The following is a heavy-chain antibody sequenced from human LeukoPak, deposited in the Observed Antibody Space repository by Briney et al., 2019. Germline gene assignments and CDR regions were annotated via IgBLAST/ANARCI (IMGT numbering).Heavy chain of an antibody. J-gene: IGHJ4*02. CDR2: IWNAGTNT. CDR1: GFSFSTYG. D-gene: IGHD3-16*01. V-gene: IGHV3-33*01. Sequence: PGGSLRLSCAASGFSFSTYGMHWVRQAPGKGLEWVALIWNAGTNTYYADSVKGRFTISRDNSKNTLYLQMNSLRAEDTAVYYCAGDTPPGGDYYFDYWGQGTLVFVSS. CDR3: AGDTPPGGDYYFDY.